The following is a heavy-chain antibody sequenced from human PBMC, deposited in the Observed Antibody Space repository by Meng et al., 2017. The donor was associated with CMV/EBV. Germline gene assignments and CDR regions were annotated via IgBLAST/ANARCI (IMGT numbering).Heavy chain of an antibody. D-gene: IGHD3-16*01. CDR1: GFTFSSYA. J-gene: IGHJ6*02. CDR3: ARGPGGFGAYYGMDV. Sequence: GESLKISCAASGFTFSSYAMHWVRQAPGKGLEYVSAISSNGGSTYYADSVEGRFTISRDNSKNTLYLQMGSLRAEDMAVYYCARGPGGFGAYYGMDVWGQGTTVTVSS. V-gene: IGHV3-64*02. CDR2: ISSNGGST.